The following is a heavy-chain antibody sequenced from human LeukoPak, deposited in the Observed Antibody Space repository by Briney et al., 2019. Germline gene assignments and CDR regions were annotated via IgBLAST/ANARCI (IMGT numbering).Heavy chain of an antibody. V-gene: IGHV3-21*04. Sequence: GGSLRLSCAASGFTFSSYSMNWVRQAPGKGLEWVSSISSSSSYIYYADSVKGRFTISRDNSKNTLYLQMNSLRAEDTAVYYCAKDLSSGYYIDFDYWGQGTLVTVSS. CDR3: AKDLSSGYYIDFDY. J-gene: IGHJ4*02. CDR1: GFTFSSYS. D-gene: IGHD3-22*01. CDR2: ISSSSSYI.